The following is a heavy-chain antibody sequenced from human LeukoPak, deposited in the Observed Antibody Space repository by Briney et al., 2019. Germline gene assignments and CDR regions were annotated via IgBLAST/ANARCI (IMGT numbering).Heavy chain of an antibody. Sequence: ASVKVSCKASGYSSTNYGISWVRQAPGQGLEWMGWINPNSGGTNYAQKFQGRVTMTRDTSISTAYMELSRLRSDDTAVYYCARADYDFWSGYYVNNFDYWGQGTLVTVSS. CDR1: GYSSTNYG. CDR3: ARADYDFWSGYYVNNFDY. D-gene: IGHD3-3*01. V-gene: IGHV1-2*02. J-gene: IGHJ4*02. CDR2: INPNSGGT.